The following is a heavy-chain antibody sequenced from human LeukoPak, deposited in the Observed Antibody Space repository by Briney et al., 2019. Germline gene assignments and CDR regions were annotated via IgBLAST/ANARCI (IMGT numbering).Heavy chain of an antibody. V-gene: IGHV3-53*01. J-gene: IGHJ4*02. D-gene: IGHD1-26*01. CDR1: GFTVNGNY. CDR3: AKDRASLVGASLFDY. CDR2: IYSSGGT. Sequence: PGGSLRLSCAASGFTVNGNYMSWVRQAAGKGLEWVSVIYSSGGTFYADSVKGRFTISRDNSKNTLYLQMHSLRAEDTAVYYCAKDRASLVGASLFDYWGQGTLVTVSS.